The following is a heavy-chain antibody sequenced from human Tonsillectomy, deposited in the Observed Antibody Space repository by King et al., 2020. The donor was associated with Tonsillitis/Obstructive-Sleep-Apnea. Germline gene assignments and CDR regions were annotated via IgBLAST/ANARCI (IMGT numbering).Heavy chain of an antibody. V-gene: IGHV3-7*04. CDR1: GFTFSSYW. Sequence: VQLVQSGGGLVEPGGSLRLSCAASGFTFSSYWMTWVRQALGKGLEWVANIKQDGSEKYYVDSVKGRFTISRDNAKNYLYLQMNSLRAEDTAVYYCARSSRFLEWLDYWGQGTLVTVSS. D-gene: IGHD3-3*01. CDR3: ARSSRFLEWLDY. J-gene: IGHJ4*02. CDR2: IKQDGSEK.